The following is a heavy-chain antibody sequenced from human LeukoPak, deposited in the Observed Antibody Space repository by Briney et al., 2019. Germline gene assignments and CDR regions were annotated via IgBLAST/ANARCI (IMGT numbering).Heavy chain of an antibody. V-gene: IGHV4-34*01. J-gene: IGHJ6*03. CDR1: GFTFSSYE. CDR3: ARGGYMDV. CDR2: INHSGST. Sequence: GSLRLSCAASGFTFSSYEMNWVRQPPGKGLEWIGEINHSGSTNYNPSLKSRVTISVDTSKNQFSLKLSSVTAADTAVYYCARGGYMDVWGKGTTVTVSS.